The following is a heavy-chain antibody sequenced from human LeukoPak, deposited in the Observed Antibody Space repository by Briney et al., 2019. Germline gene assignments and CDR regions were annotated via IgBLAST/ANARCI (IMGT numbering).Heavy chain of an antibody. CDR3: ARGWLYYGSGSYSDY. CDR1: GFTFSSYG. CDR2: IKQDGSEK. V-gene: IGHV3-7*01. D-gene: IGHD3-10*01. J-gene: IGHJ4*02. Sequence: GGSLRLSCAASGFTFSSYGMHWVRQAPGKGLEWVANIKQDGSEKYYVDSVKGRFTISRDNAKNSLYLQMNSLRAEDTAVYYCARGWLYYGSGSYSDYWGQGTLVTVSS.